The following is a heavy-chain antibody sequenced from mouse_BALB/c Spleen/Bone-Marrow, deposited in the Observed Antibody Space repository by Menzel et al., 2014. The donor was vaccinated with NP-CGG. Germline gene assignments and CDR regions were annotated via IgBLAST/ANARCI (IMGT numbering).Heavy chain of an antibody. J-gene: IGHJ2*01. D-gene: IGHD2-4*01. V-gene: IGHV1-54*03. CDR2: INPGSGGT. Sequence: VQFQESGAELVRPGTSVKVSCKASGYAFTNYLIEWVKQRPGQGLEWIGVINPGSGGTNYNEKFKGKATLTADKSSSTAYMQLSSLTSDDSAVYFCARREDYDLDYWGQGTTLTVSS. CDR3: ARREDYDLDY. CDR1: GYAFTNYL.